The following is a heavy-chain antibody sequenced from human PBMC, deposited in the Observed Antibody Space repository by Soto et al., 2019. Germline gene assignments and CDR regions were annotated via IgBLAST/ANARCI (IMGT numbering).Heavy chain of an antibody. CDR2: VYYTGDT. CDR1: SGPDRSHN. J-gene: IGHJ6*02. D-gene: IGHD2-15*01. Sequence: QVQLQQSGPRLVKPSETLSLTCTVSSGPDRSHNWGWIRQPPGRGLEWIGYVYYTGDTAYNPSLRGRVPICADTATSAISLSLNSVSAADTAVYSCVRKGIDSRPDLVDVWGHGTTVSVSS. CDR3: VRKGIDSRPDLVDV. V-gene: IGHV4-59*08.